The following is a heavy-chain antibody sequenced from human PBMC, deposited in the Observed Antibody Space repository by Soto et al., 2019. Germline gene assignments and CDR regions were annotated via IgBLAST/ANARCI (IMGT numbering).Heavy chain of an antibody. CDR2: INPNSGGT. D-gene: IGHD5-18*01. J-gene: IGHJ6*02. V-gene: IGHV1-2*04. CDR1: GYTFTGYY. CDR3: AREYSYSTTTKSRAYSYYYGMDV. Sequence: QVQLVQSGAEVKKPGASVKVSCKASGYTFTGYYMHWVRQAPGQGLEWMGWINPNSGGTNYAQKFQGWVTMTRDTSISTAYMELSRLRSDDTAVYYCAREYSYSTTTKSRAYSYYYGMDVWGQGTTVTVSS.